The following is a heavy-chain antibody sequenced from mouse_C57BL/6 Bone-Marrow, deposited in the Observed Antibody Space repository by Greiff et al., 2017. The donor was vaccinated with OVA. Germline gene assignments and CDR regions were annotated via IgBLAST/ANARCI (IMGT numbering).Heavy chain of an antibody. D-gene: IGHD1-1*01. CDR1: GYTFTSYW. J-gene: IGHJ1*03. CDR3: ARSTTVVATKDWYFDV. CDR2: IHPNSGST. Sequence: QVQLQQPGAELVKPGASVKLSCKASGYTFTSYWMHWVKQRPGQGLEWIGMIHPNSGSTNYNEKFKGKATLTVDKSSSTAYMQLSSLTSEDSAVYYCARSTTVVATKDWYFDVWGTGTTVTVSS. V-gene: IGHV1-64*01.